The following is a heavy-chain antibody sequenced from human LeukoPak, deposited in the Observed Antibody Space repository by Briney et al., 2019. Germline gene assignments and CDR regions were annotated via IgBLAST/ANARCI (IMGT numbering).Heavy chain of an antibody. CDR1: GYTFSSYA. D-gene: IGHD2-2*01. CDR3: ASRAKCSATGCSVTPYYFDY. CDR2: ISDTGGNT. Sequence: GGSLRLSCAVSGYTFSSYAMSWVRQTPGKGLEWVSGISDTGGNTFYADSVKGRFTISRDNSKNTLYLHMNSLRAEDTAFYYCASRAKCSATGCSVTPYYFDYWGQGTLVTVSS. V-gene: IGHV3-23*01. J-gene: IGHJ4*02.